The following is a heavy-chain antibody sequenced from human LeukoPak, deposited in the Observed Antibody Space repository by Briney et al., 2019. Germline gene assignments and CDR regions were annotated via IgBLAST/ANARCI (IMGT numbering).Heavy chain of an antibody. D-gene: IGHD5-12*01. CDR1: GASISNYY. CDR2: INTRGST. V-gene: IGHV4-4*07. Sequence: SETLSLTCTVSGASISNYYWSWIRQPAGKGLEWLGRINTRGSTNYIPSLKSRITLSVDTSKNQFSLMLTSVTAADTAVYYCARGPSFSGYDPPGDYWGQGTLVTVSS. CDR3: ARGPSFSGYDPPGDY. J-gene: IGHJ4*02.